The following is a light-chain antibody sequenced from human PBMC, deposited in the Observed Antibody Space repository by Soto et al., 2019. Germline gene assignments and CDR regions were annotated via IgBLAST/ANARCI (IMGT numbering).Light chain of an antibody. CDR1: SSDVGGYNY. Sequence: QSALTQPPSASGSPGQSVTISCTGTSSDVGGYNYVSWYQQHPGKAPKLMIYEVSQRPSGVPDRFSGSKSGNTASLTVSGLQAEEEADYYCDSYAGSNNVFGTGTKSPS. CDR2: EVS. J-gene: IGLJ1*01. CDR3: DSYAGSNNV. V-gene: IGLV2-8*01.